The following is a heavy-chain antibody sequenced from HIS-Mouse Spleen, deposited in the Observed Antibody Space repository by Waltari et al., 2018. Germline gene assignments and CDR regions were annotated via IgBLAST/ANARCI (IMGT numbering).Heavy chain of an antibody. J-gene: IGHJ2*01. V-gene: IGHV4-39*07. CDR2: IYSSGST. CDR3: AREIPYSSSWYDWYFDL. D-gene: IGHD6-13*01. CDR1: GCPLRSRSSY. Sequence: QLQLQESGPGLVKPSEPLSLTCPVPGCPLRSRSSYWGLFRPPPGNGLEWIGSIYSSGSTYYNPSLKSRVTISVDTSKNLFSLKLSSVTAADTAVYYCAREIPYSSSWYDWYFDLWGRGTLVTVSS.